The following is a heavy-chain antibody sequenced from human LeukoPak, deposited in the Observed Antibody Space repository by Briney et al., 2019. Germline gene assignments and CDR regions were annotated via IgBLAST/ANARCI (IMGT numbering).Heavy chain of an antibody. V-gene: IGHV3-23*01. CDR3: AKSLLTTATGTGRAFDI. D-gene: IGHD1-1*01. Sequence: GGSLRLSCSASGFSFSRYPMGWVRQAPGKGLEWVSGISAGGDGTYHADPVKGRFTISRDNSKKTLYLQMNSLRAEDTAEYYCAKSLLTTATGTGRAFDIWGQGTMVTVSS. J-gene: IGHJ3*02. CDR1: GFSFSRYP. CDR2: ISAGGDGT.